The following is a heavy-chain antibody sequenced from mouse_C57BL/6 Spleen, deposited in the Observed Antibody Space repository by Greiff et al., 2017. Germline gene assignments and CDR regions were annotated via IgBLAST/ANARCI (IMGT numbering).Heavy chain of an antibody. D-gene: IGHD2-3*01. CDR1: GYTFTDYE. CDR3: TRGDLTYDGYYNAMDY. J-gene: IGHJ4*01. Sequence: VQLQQSGAELVRPGASVTLSCKASGYTFTDYEMHWVKQTPVHGLEWIGAIDPETGGTAYNQKFKGKAILTADKSSSTAYMELRSLTSEDSAVYYCTRGDLTYDGYYNAMDYWGQGTSVTVSS. CDR2: IDPETGGT. V-gene: IGHV1-15*01.